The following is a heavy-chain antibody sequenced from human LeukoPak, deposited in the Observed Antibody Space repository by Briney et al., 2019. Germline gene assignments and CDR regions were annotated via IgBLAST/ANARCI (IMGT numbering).Heavy chain of an antibody. CDR3: TTGHYYDSSGYPYNFDY. CDR1: GNTLTELS. CDR2: FDPEVGEDGGT. J-gene: IGHJ4*02. Sequence: GSSVKVSCKVSGNTLTELSMHWVRQTPGRGLEWMGGFDPEVGEDGGTIYAQIFQGRVTMTEDTSTDTAYMEQSSLRSEDTGVYYCTTGHYYDSSGYPYNFDYWGQGTLVTVSS. V-gene: IGHV1-24*01. D-gene: IGHD3-22*01.